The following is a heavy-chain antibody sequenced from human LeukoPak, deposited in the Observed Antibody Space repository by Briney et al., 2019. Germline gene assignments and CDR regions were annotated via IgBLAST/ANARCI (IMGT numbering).Heavy chain of an antibody. CDR3: ARDRTSYYYDSSGYYGLVP. D-gene: IGHD3-22*01. V-gene: IGHV3-48*04. CDR2: ISSSSSTI. J-gene: IGHJ5*02. CDR1: GSTFSSYS. Sequence: GGSLRLSCAASGSTFSSYSMNWVRQAPGKGLEWVSYISSSSSTIYYADSVKGRFTISRDNAKNSLYLQMNSLRAEDTAVYYCARDRTSYYYDSSGYYGLVPWGQGTLVTVSS.